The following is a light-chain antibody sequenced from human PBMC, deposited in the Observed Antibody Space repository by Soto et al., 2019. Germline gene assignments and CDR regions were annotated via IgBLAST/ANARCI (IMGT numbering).Light chain of an antibody. CDR1: QSISNH. CDR3: QQSYSSHPT. CDR2: AAS. V-gene: IGKV1-39*01. Sequence: DIQMTQSPSSLSASVEDRVIITCRASQSISNHLNWYQQQPGKAPKLLIFAASSLQSGVPSRFSGSRSGPDFTLTISSLQPEDFATYYCQQSYSSHPTFGKGTKVEIK. J-gene: IGKJ1*01.